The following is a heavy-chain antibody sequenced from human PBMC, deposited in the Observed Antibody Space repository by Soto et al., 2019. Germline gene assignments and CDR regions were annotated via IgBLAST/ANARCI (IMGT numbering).Heavy chain of an antibody. D-gene: IGHD4-17*01. Sequence: SETLSLTCTVSGGSISSYYWSWIRQPPGKGLEWIGYIYYSGSTNYNPSLKSRVTISVDTSKNQFSLKLSSVTAADTAVYYCARSTVVTPFDYWGQGTLVTVSS. J-gene: IGHJ4*02. CDR2: IYYSGST. CDR3: ARSTVVTPFDY. V-gene: IGHV4-59*01. CDR1: GGSISSYY.